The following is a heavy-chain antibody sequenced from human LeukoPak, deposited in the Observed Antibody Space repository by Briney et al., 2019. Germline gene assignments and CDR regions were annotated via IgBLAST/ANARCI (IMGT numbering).Heavy chain of an antibody. Sequence: SETLSLTCTVSGDSISSYYWSWIRQPPGKGLEWIGYIYYSGSTNYNPSLKSRVTISVDTSKNQFSLKLSSVTAADTAVYYCARASLRGLWVDYWGQGTLVTVSS. J-gene: IGHJ4*02. D-gene: IGHD3-10*01. CDR1: GDSISSYY. V-gene: IGHV4-59*01. CDR3: ARASLRGLWVDY. CDR2: IYYSGST.